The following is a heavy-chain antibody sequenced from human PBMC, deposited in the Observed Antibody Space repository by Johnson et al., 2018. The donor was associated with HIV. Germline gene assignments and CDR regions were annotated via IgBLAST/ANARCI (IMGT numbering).Heavy chain of an antibody. D-gene: IGHD3-3*01. CDR2: IRYDGTNK. J-gene: IGHJ3*02. V-gene: IGHV3-30*02. CDR1: GFTFSSYG. CDR3: SKNSRITYDARSAFDI. Sequence: VQLVESGGGVVQPGGSLRLSCAASGFTFSSYGMHWVRQAPGKGLEWVAFIRYDGTNKYYADSMKGRFTISRDNSKNTLYLQMSSLRPEDTAVYYCSKNSRITYDARSAFDIWGQGTMVTVSS.